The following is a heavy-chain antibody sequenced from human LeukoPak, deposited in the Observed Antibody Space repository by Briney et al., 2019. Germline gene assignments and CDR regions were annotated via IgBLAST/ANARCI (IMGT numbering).Heavy chain of an antibody. V-gene: IGHV4-59*08. CDR3: ARSIWSYYGMDV. J-gene: IGHJ6*02. D-gene: IGHD3-9*01. CDR1: GGSISSYY. CDR2: IYYSGST. Sequence: SETLSFTCTVSGGSISSYYWSWIRQPPGKGLEWIGYIYYSGSTNYNPSLKSRVTISVDTSKNQFSLKLSSVTAADTAVYYCARSIWSYYGMDVWGQGTTVTVSS.